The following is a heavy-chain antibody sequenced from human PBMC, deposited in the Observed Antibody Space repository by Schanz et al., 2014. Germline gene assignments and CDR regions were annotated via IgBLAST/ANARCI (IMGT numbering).Heavy chain of an antibody. D-gene: IGHD5-12*01. Sequence: EVQLVESGGGLIQPGGYLRLSCAVSGFTVNTNYMSWVRQAPGKGLEWISSMYINSGSTQYADSVKGRIIISRDSSKNTLFLQMNSQRAEDTAVYFSARDGGRDGYNLAFDVGGQGTLVTVSS. CDR2: MYINSGST. CDR3: ARDGGRDGYNLAFDV. J-gene: IGHJ3*01. V-gene: IGHV3-53*01. CDR1: GFTVNTNY.